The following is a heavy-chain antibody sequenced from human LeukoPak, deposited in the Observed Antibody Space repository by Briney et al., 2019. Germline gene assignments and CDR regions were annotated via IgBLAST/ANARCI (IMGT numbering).Heavy chain of an antibody. CDR1: GFTFSNYA. CDR3: AKEGDSSAWYELEY. CDR2: VSGNDGNT. D-gene: IGHD6-19*01. Sequence: PGGSLRLSCRASGFTFSNYAMSWVRQAPGKGLEWVSGVSGNDGNTYYANSVKGRFSISRDNSKNTLYLQMNSLRADDTAVYYCAKEGDSSAWYELEYWGQGILVTVSS. V-gene: IGHV3-23*01. J-gene: IGHJ4*02.